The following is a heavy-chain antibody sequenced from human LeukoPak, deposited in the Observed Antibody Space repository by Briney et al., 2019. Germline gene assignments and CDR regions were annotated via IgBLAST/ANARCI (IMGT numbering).Heavy chain of an antibody. J-gene: IGHJ3*02. CDR2: ISWNSGSI. CDR1: GFTFDDYA. Sequence: PGGSLRLSCAASGFTFDDYAMHWVGHAPGKGLEWVSGISWNSGSIGYADSVKGRFTISRDNAKNSLYLQMNSLRAEDMALYYCAKAAGTGLGAFDIWGQGTMVTVSS. D-gene: IGHD6-13*01. V-gene: IGHV3-9*03. CDR3: AKAAGTGLGAFDI.